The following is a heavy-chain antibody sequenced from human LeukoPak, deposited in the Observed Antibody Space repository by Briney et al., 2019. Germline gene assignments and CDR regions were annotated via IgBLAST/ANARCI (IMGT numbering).Heavy chain of an antibody. V-gene: IGHV1-2*02. Sequence: ASVKVSCKASGYTFTGYYMHWVRQAPGQGLEWMGWINPNSGGTNYAQKFQGRVTMTRDTSTSTVYMGLSSLRSEDTAVYYCAILWFGELLLGWFDPWGQGTLVTVSS. CDR1: GYTFTGYY. CDR3: AILWFGELLLGWFDP. CDR2: INPNSGGT. D-gene: IGHD3-10*01. J-gene: IGHJ5*02.